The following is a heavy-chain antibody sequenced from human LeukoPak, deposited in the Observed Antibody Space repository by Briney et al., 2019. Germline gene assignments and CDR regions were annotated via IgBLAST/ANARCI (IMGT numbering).Heavy chain of an antibody. CDR3: ARDHAVAGTSWFGP. Sequence: SVKVSCKASGGTFSSYAISWVRQAPGQALEWMGGIIPIFGTANYAQKFQGRVTITTDESTSTAYMELSSLRSEDTAVYYCARDHAVAGTSWFGPWGQGTLVTVSS. V-gene: IGHV1-69*05. D-gene: IGHD6-19*01. J-gene: IGHJ5*02. CDR2: IIPIFGTA. CDR1: GGTFSSYA.